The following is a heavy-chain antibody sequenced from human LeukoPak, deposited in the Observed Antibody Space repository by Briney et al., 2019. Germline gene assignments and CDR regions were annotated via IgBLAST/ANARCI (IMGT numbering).Heavy chain of an antibody. J-gene: IGHJ6*02. CDR2: IYYSGST. D-gene: IGHD6-13*01. V-gene: IGHV4-59*01. CDR1: GGSISSYY. Sequence: SETLSLTCTVSGGSISSYYWSWIRQPPGKGLEWIGCIYYSGSTNYNPSLKSRVTISVDTSKNQFSLKLSSVTAADTAVYYCARDNRIRGSSSIHGMDVWGQGTTVTVSS. CDR3: ARDNRIRGSSSIHGMDV.